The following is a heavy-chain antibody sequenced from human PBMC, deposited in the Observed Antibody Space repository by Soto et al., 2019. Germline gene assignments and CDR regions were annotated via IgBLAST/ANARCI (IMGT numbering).Heavy chain of an antibody. CDR2: IIPIFGTA. Sequence: QVQLVQSGAEVKKPGSSVKVSCKASGGTFSSYAISWVRQAPGQGLEWMGGIIPIFGTANYAQKFQGRVTITADESTSTAYMELSSMISEDTAVYYCARVGWGIAARPENYYYYGMDLWGQGTTVTVSS. V-gene: IGHV1-69*01. CDR3: ARVGWGIAARPENYYYYGMDL. CDR1: GGTFSSYA. J-gene: IGHJ6*02. D-gene: IGHD6-6*01.